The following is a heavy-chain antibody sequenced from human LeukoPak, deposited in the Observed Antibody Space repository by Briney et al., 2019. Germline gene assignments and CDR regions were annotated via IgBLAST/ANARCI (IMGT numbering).Heavy chain of an antibody. Sequence: SETLSLTCTVSGGSLSSGSYYWSWIRQPAGKGLEWIGRIYTSGSTNYNPSLKSRVTISVDTSKNQFSPKLSSVTAADTAVYYCAREDTAMVRNWGQGTLVTVSS. CDR2: IYTSGST. V-gene: IGHV4-61*02. J-gene: IGHJ4*02. D-gene: IGHD5-18*01. CDR3: AREDTAMVRN. CDR1: GGSLSSGSYY.